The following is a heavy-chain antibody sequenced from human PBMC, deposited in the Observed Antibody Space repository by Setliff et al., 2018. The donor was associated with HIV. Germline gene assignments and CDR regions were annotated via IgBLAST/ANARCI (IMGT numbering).Heavy chain of an antibody. V-gene: IGHV1-18*01. Sequence: ASVKVSCKASGYTFTSYGISWVRQAPGQGLEWMGWISTYSDETSYAQRLQGRVTMTTDTSTSTAYMELRRLTFDDTAVYYCASSWSRIRYYGMDVWGQGTTVTVSS. CDR3: ASSWSRIRYYGMDV. CDR1: GYTFTSYG. J-gene: IGHJ6*02. CDR2: ISTYSDET. D-gene: IGHD6-13*01.